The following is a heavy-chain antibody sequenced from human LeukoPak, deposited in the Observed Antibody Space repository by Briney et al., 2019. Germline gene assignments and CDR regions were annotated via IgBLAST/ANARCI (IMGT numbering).Heavy chain of an antibody. CDR2: IKSKTGGGTT. CDR3: TTDISGWFWFGRGFDY. D-gene: IGHD6-19*01. J-gene: IGHJ4*02. Sequence: GGSLRLSCAASGFTFSNAWMSWVRQAPGKGLEWVGRIKSKTGGGTTDYAAPVKGRFTISRDDSKNTLYLQMNSLKAEDTAVYYCTTDISGWFWFGRGFDYWGQGTLVTVSS. CDR1: GFTFSNAW. V-gene: IGHV3-15*01.